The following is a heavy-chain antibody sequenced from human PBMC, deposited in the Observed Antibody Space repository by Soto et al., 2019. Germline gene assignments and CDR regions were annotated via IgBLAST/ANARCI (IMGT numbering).Heavy chain of an antibody. CDR1: GGTFSSYA. V-gene: IGHV1-69*01. J-gene: IGHJ6*02. CDR2: IIPISGTA. Sequence: QVQLVQSGAEVKKPGSSVKVSCKASGGTFSSYAISWVRQAPGQGLEWMGGIIPISGTANYAQKCQGRVTITADESTSTAYMELSSLRSEDTAVYYCARSQGSSTSLEIYYYYYYGMDVWGQGTPVTVSS. CDR3: ARSQGSSTSLEIYYYYYYGMDV. D-gene: IGHD2-2*01.